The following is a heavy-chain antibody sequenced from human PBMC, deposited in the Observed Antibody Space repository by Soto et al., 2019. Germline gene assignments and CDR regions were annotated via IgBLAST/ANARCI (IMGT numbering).Heavy chain of an antibody. CDR1: GFTFSSYS. V-gene: IGHV3-48*01. CDR2: ISTSSGTI. D-gene: IGHD3-16*01. J-gene: IGHJ4*02. CDR3: ARDWGLDY. Sequence: EVQLVESGGGLVQPGGSLRLSCAVSGFTFSSYSMHWVRQAPGKGLEWVSYISTSSGTIYYADSVKGRFTISRDNAKNSLYLQMNSLRAEDTAVDYCARDWGLDYWGQGTLVTVSS.